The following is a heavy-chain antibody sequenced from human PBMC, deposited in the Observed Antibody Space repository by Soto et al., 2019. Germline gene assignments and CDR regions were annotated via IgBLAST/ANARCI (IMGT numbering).Heavy chain of an antibody. Sequence: AGGSLRLSCVASGFSFSSYAMNWVRQAPGKGLEWVSVISGRDGSTYYADSVKGRFTISRDNSKNTLYLEMNSLRAEDTAVYYCARDRERDAWYEDYWGQGILVTVSS. CDR2: ISGRDGST. CDR3: ARDRERDAWYEDY. J-gene: IGHJ4*02. CDR1: GFSFSSYA. V-gene: IGHV3-23*01. D-gene: IGHD6-13*01.